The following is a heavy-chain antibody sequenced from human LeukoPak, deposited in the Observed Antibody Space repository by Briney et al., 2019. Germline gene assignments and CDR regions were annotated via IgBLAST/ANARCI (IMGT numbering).Heavy chain of an antibody. CDR2: IYYSGST. J-gene: IGHJ6*02. Sequence: KPSQTLSLTCTVSGGSISSGDYYWSWIRQPPGKGLEWIGYIYYSGSTYYNPSLKSRVTISVDTSKNQFSLKLSSVTAADTAVYYCARDQVGVRGVHLGYYYYGMDVWGQGTTVTVSS. D-gene: IGHD3-10*01. CDR3: ARDQVGVRGVHLGYYYYGMDV. V-gene: IGHV4-30-4*01. CDR1: GGSISSGDYY.